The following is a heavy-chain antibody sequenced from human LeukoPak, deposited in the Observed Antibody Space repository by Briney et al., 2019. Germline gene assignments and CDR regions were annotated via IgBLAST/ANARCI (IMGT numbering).Heavy chain of an antibody. CDR1: AYTFTSDG. D-gene: IGHD3-9*01. Sequence: ASVKVSFKAAAYTFTSDGISWVRQGPGQGLEWMGWISAYNGSTNYAQKLEGRGTMTTDTSTSTDYMELRSLRSDDTGVYYCARVDWGSALDCWGQGTLVIVSS. J-gene: IGHJ4*02. CDR3: ARVDWGSALDC. V-gene: IGHV1-18*01. CDR2: ISAYNGST.